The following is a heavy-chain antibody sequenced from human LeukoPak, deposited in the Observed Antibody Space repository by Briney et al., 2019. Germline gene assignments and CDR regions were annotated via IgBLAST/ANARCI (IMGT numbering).Heavy chain of an antibody. V-gene: IGHV4-39*07. CDR1: GGSISSSSYY. CDR2: IYYSGST. J-gene: IGHJ4*02. D-gene: IGHD3-9*01. CDR3: ARTPYYDILTGDY. Sequence: SETLSLTCTVSGGSISSSSYYWGWIRQPPGKGLEWIGSIYYSGSTYYNPSLKSRVTISVDTSKNQFSLKLSSVTAADTAVYYCARTPYYDILTGDYWGQGTLVTVSS.